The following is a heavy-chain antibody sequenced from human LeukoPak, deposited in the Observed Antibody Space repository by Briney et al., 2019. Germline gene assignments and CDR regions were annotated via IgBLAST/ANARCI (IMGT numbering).Heavy chain of an antibody. V-gene: IGHV4-4*02. CDR1: GGSVSSTNW. CDR3: AREGGFYRPLDY. D-gene: IGHD6-25*01. CDR2: VHLDGRT. J-gene: IGHJ4*02. Sequence: PSGTLSLTCGVSGGSVSSTNWWTWIRQPPGKGLEWIGEVHLDGRTNFNPSLKSRLTMSVDLSENHVSLKLTSVTAADTAVYYCAREGGFYRPLDYSGQGTLVAVSS.